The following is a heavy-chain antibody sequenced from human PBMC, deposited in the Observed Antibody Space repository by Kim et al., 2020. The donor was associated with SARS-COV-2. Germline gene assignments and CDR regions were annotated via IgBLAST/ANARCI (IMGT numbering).Heavy chain of an antibody. V-gene: IGHV4-39*01. D-gene: IGHD3-22*01. CDR3: ARHGWYYYDSSGKPEV. J-gene: IGHJ4*02. Sequence: SETLSLTCTVSGGSISSSSYYWGWIRQPPGKGLEWIGSIYYSGSTYYNPSLKSRVTISVDTSKNQFSLKLSSVTAADTAVYYCARHGWYYYDSSGKPEVWGQGTLVTVSS. CDR2: IYYSGST. CDR1: GGSISSSSYY.